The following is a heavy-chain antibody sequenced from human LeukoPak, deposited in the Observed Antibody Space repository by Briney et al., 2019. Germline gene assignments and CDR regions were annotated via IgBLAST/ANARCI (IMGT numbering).Heavy chain of an antibody. CDR3: ARLGPYYYDSSGYYPEDY. Sequence: ASVKVSCKASGYTFTGSYMHWVRQAPGQGLEWMGWINPNSGGTNYAQKFQGRVTMTRDTSISTAYMELSRLRSDDTAVYYCARLGPYYYDSSGYYPEDYWGQGTLVTVSS. CDR2: INPNSGGT. J-gene: IGHJ4*02. CDR1: GYTFTGSY. V-gene: IGHV1-2*02. D-gene: IGHD3-22*01.